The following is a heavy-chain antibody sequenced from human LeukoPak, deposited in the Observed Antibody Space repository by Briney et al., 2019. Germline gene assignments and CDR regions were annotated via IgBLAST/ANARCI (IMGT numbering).Heavy chain of an antibody. CDR3: ARWGAGGNS. J-gene: IGHJ4*02. V-gene: IGHV3-7*01. D-gene: IGHD3-16*01. Sequence: GGPLRLSCEASGFTLSTYWMNWVGQLPGKGVDGLANINPEGSGKRYVDSVKGRFTIARDNADNSLSLQMYGLRTDGTAVHYGARWGAGGNSWGQGTLVTVSS. CDR1: GFTLSTYW. CDR2: INPEGSGK.